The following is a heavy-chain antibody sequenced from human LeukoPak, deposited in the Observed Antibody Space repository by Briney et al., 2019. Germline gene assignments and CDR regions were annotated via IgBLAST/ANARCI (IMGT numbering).Heavy chain of an antibody. CDR2: INHSGST. CDR1: SGSFSGYY. V-gene: IGHV4-34*01. Sequence: SETLSLTCAVYSGSFSGYYWSWIRQPPGKGLEWIGEINHSGSTNYNPSLKSRVTISVDTSKNQFSLKLSSVTAADTAVYYCARGGLRYFDLCWFDPWGQGTLVTVSS. D-gene: IGHD3-9*01. J-gene: IGHJ5*02. CDR3: ARGGLRYFDLCWFDP.